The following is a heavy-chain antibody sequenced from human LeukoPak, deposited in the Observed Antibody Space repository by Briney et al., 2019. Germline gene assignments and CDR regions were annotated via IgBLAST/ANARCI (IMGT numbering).Heavy chain of an antibody. CDR1: GFTFSSYA. Sequence: GGSLRLSCAASGFTFSSYAMHWVRQAPGKGLEWVAVISYDGSNKYYADSVKGRFTISRDNSKNTLYLQMNSLRAEDTAVYYCAWGYYSRWSFDYWGQGTLVTVSS. CDR3: AWGYYSRWSFDY. V-gene: IGHV3-30-3*01. D-gene: IGHD3-22*01. CDR2: ISYDGSNK. J-gene: IGHJ4*02.